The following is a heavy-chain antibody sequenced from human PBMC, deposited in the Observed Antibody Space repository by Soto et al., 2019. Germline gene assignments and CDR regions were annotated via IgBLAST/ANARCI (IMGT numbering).Heavy chain of an antibody. CDR3: SRHDSSGWYIDY. J-gene: IGHJ4*02. D-gene: IGHD6-19*01. CDR2: IYNGGIT. CDR1: GGSIRSYY. V-gene: IGHV4-59*08. Sequence: QVQLQESGPGLVKPSETLSLTCTVSGGSIRSYYWSWIRQPPRGGLEWIGSIYNGGITNYNPYLKSRVAISADASKNQFSLKLKSLTAADTAVYYCSRHDSSGWYIDYWGQGTLVTVSS.